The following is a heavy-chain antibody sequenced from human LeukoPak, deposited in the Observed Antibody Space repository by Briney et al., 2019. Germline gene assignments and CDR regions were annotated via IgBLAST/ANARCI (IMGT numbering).Heavy chain of an antibody. Sequence: PSETPSLTCTVSGGSISSGGYYWSWIPQHPGKGLEWIGYIYYSGSTYYNPSLNSRVTISVDTSKNQFSLKVSSVTAADTGVYYCARDCSGIDYWGQGTLVTVSS. CDR1: GGSISSGGYY. CDR2: IYYSGST. D-gene: IGHD3-10*02. CDR3: ARDCSGIDY. J-gene: IGHJ4*02. V-gene: IGHV4-31*03.